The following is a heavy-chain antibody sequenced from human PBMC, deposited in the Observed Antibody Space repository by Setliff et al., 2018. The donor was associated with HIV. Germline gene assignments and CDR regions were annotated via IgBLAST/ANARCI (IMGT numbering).Heavy chain of an antibody. CDR3: IIAYSSGWLAPMGFDS. D-gene: IGHD6-19*01. V-gene: IGHV4-39*01. CDR1: AGSIRSSTYH. J-gene: IGHJ4*02. Sequence: KPSETLSLTCTVSAGSIRSSTYHWAWIRQPPGKGLEWIGTIYYSGSTYYNPSLKSRATISVDTSKNQFSLKLSSVTAADTAVYYCIIAYSSGWLAPMGFDSWGQGTLVTVSS. CDR2: IYYSGST.